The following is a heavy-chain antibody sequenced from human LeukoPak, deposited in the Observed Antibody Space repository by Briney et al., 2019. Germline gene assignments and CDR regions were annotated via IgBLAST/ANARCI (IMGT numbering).Heavy chain of an antibody. Sequence: PGGSLRLSCAASRFTFSIYVMTSVREALGEGLESVSPTSGSGAGTYYADSVKGRFTISRDNSKSTLYLQMNSLRAEDTAVYYCARSSAIAPRRDAEFEHWGQGTLVTVSS. CDR3: ARSSAIAPRRDAEFEH. J-gene: IGHJ4*02. D-gene: IGHD6-6*01. CDR1: RFTFSIYV. V-gene: IGHV3-23*01. CDR2: TSGSGAGT.